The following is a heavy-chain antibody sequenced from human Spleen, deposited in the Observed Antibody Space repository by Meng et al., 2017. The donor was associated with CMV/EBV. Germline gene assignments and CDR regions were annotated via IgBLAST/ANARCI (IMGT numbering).Heavy chain of an antibody. V-gene: IGHV4-30-4*01. Sequence: QVEPDGSGPGLVKPSQTLSLTFTVPGGSVSSGNNYWIWIRQPPGKGLEWIGYIYYSGRTYYNPSLESRVTMSVDTSKNQFSLNLNSVTAADTAVYYCARVNGDCFSTICYKGWFDPWGQGTLVTVSS. CDR1: GGSVSSGNNY. J-gene: IGHJ5*02. CDR2: IYYSGRT. D-gene: IGHD2-2*02. CDR3: ARVNGDCFSTICYKGWFDP.